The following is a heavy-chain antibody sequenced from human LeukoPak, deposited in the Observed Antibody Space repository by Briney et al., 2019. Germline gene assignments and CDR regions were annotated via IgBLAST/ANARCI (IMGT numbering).Heavy chain of an antibody. V-gene: IGHV3-7*02. CDR1: GFSFSSYW. Sequence: GGSLRLSCAASGFSFSSYWMTWVRQAPGKGLEWVANIKEDGSDKYYVDSVKGRFTISRDNAKNSLYLQMNNLRAEDTAVYYCTKYGDDDTPGLNWGQGTLVTVSS. CDR3: TKYGDDDTPGLN. J-gene: IGHJ4*02. D-gene: IGHD4-17*01. CDR2: IKEDGSDK.